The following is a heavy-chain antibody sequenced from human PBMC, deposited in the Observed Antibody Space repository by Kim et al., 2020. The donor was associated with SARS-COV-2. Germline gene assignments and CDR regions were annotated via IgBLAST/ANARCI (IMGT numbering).Heavy chain of an antibody. J-gene: IGHJ4*02. V-gene: IGHV4-39*01. Sequence: SETLSLTCTVSGGSISSSSYYWGWIRQPPGKGLEWIGSIYYSGSTYYNPSLKSRVTISVDTSKNQFSLKLSSVTAADTAVYYCARQVAMVTGLDYWGQGTLVTVSS. D-gene: IGHD5-18*01. CDR3: ARQVAMVTGLDY. CDR2: IYYSGST. CDR1: GGSISSSSYY.